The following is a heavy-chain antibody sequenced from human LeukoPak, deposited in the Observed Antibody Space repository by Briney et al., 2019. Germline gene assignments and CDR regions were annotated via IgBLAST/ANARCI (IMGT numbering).Heavy chain of an antibody. CDR2: ISAYNGNT. V-gene: IGHV1-18*01. CDR1: GYTFTSYD. Sequence: ASVKVSCKASGYTFTSYDINWVRQAPGRGLEWMGWISAYNGNTNYAQKLQGRVTMTTDTSTSTAYMELRSLRSDDTAVYYCARNPGYYDSSGYYYGDYWGQGTLVTVSS. CDR3: ARNPGYYDSSGYYYGDY. J-gene: IGHJ4*02. D-gene: IGHD3-22*01.